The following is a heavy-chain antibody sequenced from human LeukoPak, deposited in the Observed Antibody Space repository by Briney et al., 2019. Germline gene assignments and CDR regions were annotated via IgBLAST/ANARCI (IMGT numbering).Heavy chain of an antibody. J-gene: IGHJ4*02. V-gene: IGHV3-23*01. Sequence: GGSLRLSCAASGFTFSSYVMSWVRQAPGKGLEWVSAISGSGGSTYYADSVKGRFTISRDDSKNTLFLQMNSLRAEDTAFYYCAKQPQQDYDDNRGFDYWGQGTLVTVSS. D-gene: IGHD4-17*01. CDR1: GFTFSSYV. CDR2: ISGSGGST. CDR3: AKQPQQDYDDNRGFDY.